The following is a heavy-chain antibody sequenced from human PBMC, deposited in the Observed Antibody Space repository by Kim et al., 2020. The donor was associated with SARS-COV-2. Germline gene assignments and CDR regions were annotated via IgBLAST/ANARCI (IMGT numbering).Heavy chain of an antibody. D-gene: IGHD3-22*01. CDR1: GFTFGDYA. Sequence: GGSLRLSCAASGFTFGDYAMHWVRQAPGKGLVWFPGISWNSGSIGYADSVMGRFTISRDNAKNSLYLQMNSLRAEDTALYYCSTLEGDLGGYYDSSGYPRDASFDYWGQGSMVSVSS. J-gene: IGHJ4*02. CDR3: STLEGDLGGYYDSSGYPRDASFDY. V-gene: IGHV3-9*01. CDR2: ISWNSGSI.